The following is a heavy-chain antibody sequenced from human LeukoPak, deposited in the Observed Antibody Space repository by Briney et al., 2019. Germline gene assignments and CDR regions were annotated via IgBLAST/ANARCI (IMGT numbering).Heavy chain of an antibody. Sequence: GGSLRLSCAVSGFTFSSYAMTWVRQAPGKGLEWVSAISASGGTHYADSVKGRFTISRDNSKNTLYLQMDSLRVEDSAVYYCARDVTARPRWFDPWGQGTLV. V-gene: IGHV3-23*01. CDR3: ARDVTARPRWFDP. CDR1: GFTFSSYA. CDR2: ISASGGT. D-gene: IGHD6-6*01. J-gene: IGHJ5*02.